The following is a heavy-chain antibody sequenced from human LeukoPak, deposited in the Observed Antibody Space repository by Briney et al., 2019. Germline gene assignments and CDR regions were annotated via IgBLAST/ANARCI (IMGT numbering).Heavy chain of an antibody. CDR1: GGSISSSSYY. D-gene: IGHD1-26*01. J-gene: IGHJ4*02. Sequence: PSETPSLTCAVSGGSISSSSYYWGWIRQPPGKGREYFGNIYYSGRTYYKPSLKSRVTISVDTSNNQFSLKLTSVTAADTAVYYCARQAIVENTFDYWGQGTLVTVSS. CDR3: ARQAIVENTFDY. V-gene: IGHV4-39*01. CDR2: IYYSGRT.